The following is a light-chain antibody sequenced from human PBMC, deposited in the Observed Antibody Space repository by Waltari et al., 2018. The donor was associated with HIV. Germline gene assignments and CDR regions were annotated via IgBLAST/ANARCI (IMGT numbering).Light chain of an antibody. CDR3: YSRDTSGIHFV. V-gene: IGLV3-10*01. CDR2: DDT. J-gene: IGLJ1*01. Sequence: SYELTQPPSVSVSPGQMARITCSGGALPTKYAYWYQQKSGQAPILVIYDDTKRPSGIPERFSGSTSGTMATLTISGAQVEDEADYYCYSRDTSGIHFVFGTGTKVTVL. CDR1: ALPTKY.